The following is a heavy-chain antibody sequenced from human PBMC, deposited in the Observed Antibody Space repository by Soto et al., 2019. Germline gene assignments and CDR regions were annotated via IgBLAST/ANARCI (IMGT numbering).Heavy chain of an antibody. CDR2: INHSGST. Sequence: PSETLSLTCAVYGGSFSGYYWSWIRQPPGKGLEWIGEINHSGSTNYNPSLKSRVTISVDTSKNQFSLKLSSVTAADTAVYYCARKRGLDFWSGSPISLFDPWGQGTLVTVSS. V-gene: IGHV4-34*01. CDR1: GGSFSGYY. J-gene: IGHJ5*02. D-gene: IGHD3-3*01. CDR3: ARKRGLDFWSGSPISLFDP.